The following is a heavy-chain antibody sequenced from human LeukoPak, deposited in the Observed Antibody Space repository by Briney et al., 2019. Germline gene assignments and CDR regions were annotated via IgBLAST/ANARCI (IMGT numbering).Heavy chain of an antibody. Sequence: LGVSVKVSCKVSGYTLTELSMHWVRQAPGKGHEWMGSFDPEDGETIYAQKFQGRVTMTEDTSTDTAYMELSSLRSEDTAVYYCATVADIVVVPAAIDFQHWGQGTLVTVPS. CDR3: ATVADIVVVPAAIDFQH. V-gene: IGHV1-24*01. D-gene: IGHD2-2*01. CDR1: GYTLTELS. J-gene: IGHJ1*01. CDR2: FDPEDGET.